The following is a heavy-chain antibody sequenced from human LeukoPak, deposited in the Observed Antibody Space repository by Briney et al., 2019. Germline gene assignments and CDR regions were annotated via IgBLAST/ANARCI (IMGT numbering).Heavy chain of an antibody. V-gene: IGHV1-2*02. CDR2: INPNTGGT. J-gene: IGHJ4*02. CDR1: GYSFTGQD. CDR3: ASYPRYSSSPPFDY. Sequence: ASVKVSCKASGYSFTGQDMHWVRQAPGQGLEWMGWINPNTGGTNYAQKFQARVTMTRDTTISAAFMELSRLTSDDTAVYYCASYPRYSSSPPFDYWGQGTLVTVSP. D-gene: IGHD6-6*01.